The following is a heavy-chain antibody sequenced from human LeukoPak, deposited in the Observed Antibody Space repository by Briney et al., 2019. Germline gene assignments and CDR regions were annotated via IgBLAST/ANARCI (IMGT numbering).Heavy chain of an antibody. J-gene: IGHJ6*03. V-gene: IGHV1-18*01. CDR1: GYTFTSYG. Sequence: GASVKVSCKASGYTFTSYGISWVRQAPGQGLEWMGWISAYNGNTNYAQKLQGRVTMTTDTSTSTAYMELRSLRSDDTAVYYCARVVGKLAVAGPGYYMDVWGKGTTVTISS. CDR2: ISAYNGNT. CDR3: ARVVGKLAVAGPGYYMDV. D-gene: IGHD6-19*01.